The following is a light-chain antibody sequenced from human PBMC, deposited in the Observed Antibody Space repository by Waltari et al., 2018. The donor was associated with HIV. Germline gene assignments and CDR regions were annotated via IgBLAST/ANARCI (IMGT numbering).Light chain of an antibody. J-gene: IGKJ2*01. V-gene: IGKV1-39*01. CDR1: QSISSY. CDR3: QQSYSTPRT. Sequence: VGDRVTITCRASQSISSYLNWYQQKPGKAPKLLIYAASSLQSGVPSRFSGSGSGTDFTLTISSLQPEDFATYYCQQSYSTPRTFGQGTKLEIK. CDR2: AAS.